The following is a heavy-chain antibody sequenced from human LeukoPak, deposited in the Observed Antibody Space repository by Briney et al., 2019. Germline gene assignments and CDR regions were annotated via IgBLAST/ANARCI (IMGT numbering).Heavy chain of an antibody. Sequence: GGSLRLSCAASGFTFTSFWMSWVRQAPGRGLEWVSAISGSGGITYYADSVKGRFTISRDNFKNTLYLQMNSLRAEDTAVYYCAKDLEYQLPDAFDIWGQGTMVTVSS. V-gene: IGHV3-23*01. CDR1: GFTFTSFW. CDR3: AKDLEYQLPDAFDI. J-gene: IGHJ3*02. CDR2: ISGSGGIT. D-gene: IGHD2-2*01.